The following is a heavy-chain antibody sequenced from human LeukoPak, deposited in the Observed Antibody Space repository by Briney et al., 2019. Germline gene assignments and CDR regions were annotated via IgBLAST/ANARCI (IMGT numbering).Heavy chain of an antibody. V-gene: IGHV4-61*05. CDR2: IYYSGST. D-gene: IGHD2-15*01. Sequence: PSETLSLTCTVSGGSISSTDYYWSWIRQPPGKGLEWIGYIYYSGSTNYNPSLKSRVTISVDTSKNQFSLKLSSVTAADTAVYYCARREEYSHFDYWGQGTLVTVSS. CDR1: GGSISSTDYY. J-gene: IGHJ4*02. CDR3: ARREEYSHFDY.